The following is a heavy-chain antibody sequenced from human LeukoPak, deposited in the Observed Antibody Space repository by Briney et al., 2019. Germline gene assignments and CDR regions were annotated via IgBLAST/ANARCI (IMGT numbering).Heavy chain of an antibody. V-gene: IGHV3-15*01. CDR1: GGSFTVYY. Sequence: ETLSLTCGVYGGSFTVYYWTWIRQPPGKGLEWVGRIKSKTDGGTTDYAAPVKGRFTISRDDSKNTLYLQMNSLKTEDTAVYYCTTGPLWFGELSDYWGQGTLVTVSS. CDR2: IKSKTDGGTT. J-gene: IGHJ4*02. CDR3: TTGPLWFGELSDY. D-gene: IGHD3-10*01.